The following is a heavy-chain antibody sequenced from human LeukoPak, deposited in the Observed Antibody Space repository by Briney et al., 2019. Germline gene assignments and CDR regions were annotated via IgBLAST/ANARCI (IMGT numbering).Heavy chain of an antibody. J-gene: IGHJ4*02. V-gene: IGHV3-30-3*01. D-gene: IGHD4-17*01. CDR1: GFTFSSYA. CDR3: ATMAFGTTGTDY. CDR2: ISYDGSNK. Sequence: GGSLRLSCAASGFTFSSYAMHWVRQAPGKGLEWVAVISYDGSNKYYADSVKGRFTTSRDNSKNTLYLQMNSLRAEDTAVYYCATMAFGTTGTDYWGQGTLVTVSS.